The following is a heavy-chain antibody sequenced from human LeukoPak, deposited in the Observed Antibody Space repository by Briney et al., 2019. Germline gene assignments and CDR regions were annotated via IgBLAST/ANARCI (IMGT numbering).Heavy chain of an antibody. CDR1: GGSISSSSYY. CDR2: IYYRGST. V-gene: IGHV4-39*01. J-gene: IGHJ6*03. CDR3: ARHGFHGIRLWLDYYYMDV. D-gene: IGHD5-18*01. Sequence: SETLSLTCTVSGGSISSSSYYGGWIRQPPGTGREWLGSIYYRGSTYDNPSLKRRVTISVNTSKKQCSLKLSSVTAADTTVYYCARHGFHGIRLWLDYYYMDVWGKGTTVTVSS.